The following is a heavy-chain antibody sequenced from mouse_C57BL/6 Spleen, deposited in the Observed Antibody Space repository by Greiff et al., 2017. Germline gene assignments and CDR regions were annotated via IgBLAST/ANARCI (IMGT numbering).Heavy chain of an antibody. Sequence: VKLMESGAELARPGASVKLSCKASGYTFTSYGISWVKQRTGQGLEWIGEIYPRSGNTYYNEKFKGKATLSADKSSSTAYMELRSLTSEDSAVYFCARCGNYVAYAMDYWGQGTSVTVSS. CDR1: GYTFTSYG. D-gene: IGHD2-1*01. V-gene: IGHV1-81*01. J-gene: IGHJ4*01. CDR3: ARCGNYVAYAMDY. CDR2: IYPRSGNT.